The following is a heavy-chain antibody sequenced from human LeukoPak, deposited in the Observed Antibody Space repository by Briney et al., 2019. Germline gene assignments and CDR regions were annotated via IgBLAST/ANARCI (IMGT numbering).Heavy chain of an antibody. CDR1: GFTFSSYS. V-gene: IGHV3-21*01. J-gene: IGHJ5*02. CDR3: ARYCSSTSCYGFDP. CDR2: ISSSSSYI. D-gene: IGHD2-2*01. Sequence: GGSLRLSCAASGFTFSSYSMNWVRQAPGKGLEWVSSISSSSSYIYYADSVKGRFTISRDNAKNSLYLQMNSLRAEDTAVYYCARYCSSTSCYGFDPWGQGTLVTVSS.